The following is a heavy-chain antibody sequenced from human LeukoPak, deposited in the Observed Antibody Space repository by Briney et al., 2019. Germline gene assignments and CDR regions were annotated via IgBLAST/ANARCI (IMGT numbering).Heavy chain of an antibody. CDR1: GASVSSSNNY. V-gene: IGHV4-39*01. CDR3: ARHEWQQLVKFDY. CDR2: LFYSGST. Sequence: SETLSLTCAVSGASVSSSNNYFWGWVRQPPEKGLEWIGNLFYSGSTYYNPSLKSRVTISVDTSKNQSSLKVSSVTAADTAVYYCARHEWQQLVKFDYWGQGALVTVSS. J-gene: IGHJ4*02. D-gene: IGHD6-13*01.